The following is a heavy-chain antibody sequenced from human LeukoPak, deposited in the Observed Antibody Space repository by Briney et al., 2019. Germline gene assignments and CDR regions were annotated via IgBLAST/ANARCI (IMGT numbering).Heavy chain of an antibody. Sequence: GGSLRLSCAASGFTFSSYSMNWVRQAPGKGLEWVSSISSSSSYIYYADSVKGRFTISRDNAKNSLYLQMNSLRAEDTAVYYCARSLRGVYYDILSDRRPYYYYYMDVWGKGTTVTISS. CDR1: GFTFSSYS. V-gene: IGHV3-21*01. CDR2: ISSSSSYI. J-gene: IGHJ6*03. D-gene: IGHD3-9*01. CDR3: ARSLRGVYYDILSDRRPYYYYYMDV.